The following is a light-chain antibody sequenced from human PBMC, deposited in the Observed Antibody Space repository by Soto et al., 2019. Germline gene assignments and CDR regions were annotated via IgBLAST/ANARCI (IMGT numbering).Light chain of an antibody. CDR2: KAS. Sequence: DIQMTQSPSTLSASVGDRVTITCRASQSISSWLAWYQQNPGKAPKLLLYKASSLESGVPSRFSGSGSGTEFTLTISSLQPDDFANYYCQQYNSYSPYTFGQGTKLEIK. CDR3: QQYNSYSPYT. J-gene: IGKJ2*01. CDR1: QSISSW. V-gene: IGKV1-5*03.